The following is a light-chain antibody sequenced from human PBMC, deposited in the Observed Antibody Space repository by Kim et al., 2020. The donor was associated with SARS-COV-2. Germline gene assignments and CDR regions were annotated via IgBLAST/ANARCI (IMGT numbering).Light chain of an antibody. Sequence: QSVLTQPASVSGSPGQSITISCTGTASDVGAYNRVSWYQQHPGKAPKLILYDVSNRPSGISNRFSGSKSGNMASLTISGLQAEDEADYYCSSYTSDYREVFGTGTQLTVL. CDR2: DVS. CDR1: ASDVGAYNR. J-gene: IGLJ1*01. CDR3: SSYTSDYREV. V-gene: IGLV2-14*03.